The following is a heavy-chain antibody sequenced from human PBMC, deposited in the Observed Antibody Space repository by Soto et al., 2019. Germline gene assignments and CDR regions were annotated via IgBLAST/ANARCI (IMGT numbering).Heavy chain of an antibody. Sequence: QVQPQESGPGLVKPLETLSLTCTVSGGSISSYHWSWIRQPAGKGLEWIGRIYTSGTTNYNPSLRSRVILSIDTSTNQFFLRLISMTAADSAVYFCGRESGDTGDDEAYWGQGTPVTVSS. CDR2: IYTSGTT. CDR3: GRESGDTGDDEAY. CDR1: GGSISSYH. D-gene: IGHD1-26*01. V-gene: IGHV4-4*07. J-gene: IGHJ4*02.